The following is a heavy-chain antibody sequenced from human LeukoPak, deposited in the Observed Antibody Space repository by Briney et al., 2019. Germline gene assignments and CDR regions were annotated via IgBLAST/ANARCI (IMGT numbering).Heavy chain of an antibody. D-gene: IGHD1-26*01. CDR2: IYPGDSDT. CDR3: ARPRRDSGSYLYYFDY. Sequence: GESLQISCKGSGYSFTSYWIGWVRQLPGKGLEWMGIIYPGDSDTRYSPSFQGQVTISADKSISTAYLQWSSLKASDTAMYYCARPRRDSGSYLYYFDYWGQGTLVTVSS. J-gene: IGHJ4*02. CDR1: GYSFTSYW. V-gene: IGHV5-51*01.